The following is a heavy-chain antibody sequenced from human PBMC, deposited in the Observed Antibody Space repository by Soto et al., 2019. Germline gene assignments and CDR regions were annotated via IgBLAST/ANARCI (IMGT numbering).Heavy chain of an antibody. CDR1: GFTFSSYA. D-gene: IGHD3-16*01. J-gene: IGHJ4*02. Sequence: EVQLLESGGGLVQPGGSLRLSCAASGFTFSSYAMRWVRQAPVKGLEWVSAISGSGGSTYYADSVKGRFTISRDNSKNTLYLQMTSLRAEDKAVYSYSRRCRGRSYDYWGQGTVVTVSS. CDR3: SRRCRGRSYDY. V-gene: IGHV3-23*01. CDR2: ISGSGGST.